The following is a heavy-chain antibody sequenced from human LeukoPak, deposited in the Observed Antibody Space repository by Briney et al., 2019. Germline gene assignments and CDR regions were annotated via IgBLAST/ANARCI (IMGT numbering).Heavy chain of an antibody. V-gene: IGHV3-74*01. Sequence: PGGSLRLSCAASGFTFSCNWMHWVRQAPGKGLVWASRLDSDASITNYADSVKGRFTISSDNAKNTLYLQMNSLTAEDTAVYYCARVPGYSGYFYGMDVWGQGTTVTVSS. CDR2: LDSDASIT. D-gene: IGHD5-12*01. CDR1: GFTFSCNW. CDR3: ARVPGYSGYFYGMDV. J-gene: IGHJ6*02.